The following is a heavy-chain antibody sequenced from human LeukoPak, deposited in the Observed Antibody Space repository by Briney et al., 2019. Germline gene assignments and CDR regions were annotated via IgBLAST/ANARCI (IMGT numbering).Heavy chain of an antibody. CDR3: AREGAARNFDY. CDR2: IYTSGST. D-gene: IGHD6-6*01. J-gene: IGHJ4*02. CDR1: GGSVISGTYY. Sequence: SETLSLTCTVSGGSVISGTYYWTWIRQPAGQGLEWIGRIYTSGSTNFNPSLKSRVSISLDTSQNQFSLKVSTVTAADTAVYYCAREGAARNFDYWGQGILVTVSS. V-gene: IGHV4-61*02.